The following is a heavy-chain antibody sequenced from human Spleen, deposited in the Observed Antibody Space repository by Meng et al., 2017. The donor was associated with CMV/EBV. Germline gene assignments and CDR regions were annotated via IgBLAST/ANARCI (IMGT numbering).Heavy chain of an antibody. V-gene: IGHV4-34*01. D-gene: IGHD2-2*01. Sequence: SLTCAVYGGSFSGYYWSWIRQPPGKGLEWIGEINHSGSTNYNPSLKSRVTISVDTSKNQFSLKLSSVTAADTAVYYCARDLYPSQFGPWGQGTLVTVSS. CDR2: INHSGST. J-gene: IGHJ5*02. CDR1: GGSFSGYY. CDR3: ARDLYPSQFGP.